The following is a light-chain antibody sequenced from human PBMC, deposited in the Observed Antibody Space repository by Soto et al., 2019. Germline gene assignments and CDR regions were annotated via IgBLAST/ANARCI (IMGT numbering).Light chain of an antibody. J-gene: IGKJ4*01. CDR3: QQSYSTPLT. Sequence: DIQMTQSPSSLSVSVGDRVTITCRASQSIGGFLNWYQQKLGKAPKLLIYAASSLQSGVPSRFSGSGSGTGFTLTISSLQPEDFATYYCQQSYSTPLTFGGGTKV. V-gene: IGKV1-39*01. CDR1: QSIGGF. CDR2: AAS.